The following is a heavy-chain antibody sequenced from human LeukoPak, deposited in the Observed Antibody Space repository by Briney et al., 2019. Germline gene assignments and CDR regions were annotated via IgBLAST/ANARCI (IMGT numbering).Heavy chain of an antibody. CDR3: ARLKRGIGAAGTSLRGWFDP. V-gene: IGHV1-69*06. D-gene: IGHD6-13*01. CDR2: INPIFGTA. Sequence: SVKVSCKASGYTFTSYGISWVRQAPGQGLEWMGGINPIFGTANFAQKFQGRVTITADKSTSTAYMELSSLRSEDTAVYYCARLKRGIGAAGTSLRGWFDPWGQGTLVTVSS. J-gene: IGHJ5*02. CDR1: GYTFTSYG.